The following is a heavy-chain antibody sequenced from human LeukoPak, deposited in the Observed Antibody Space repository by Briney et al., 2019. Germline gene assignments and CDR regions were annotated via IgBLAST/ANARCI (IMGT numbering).Heavy chain of an antibody. V-gene: IGHV1-69*13. CDR1: GGTFSSYA. J-gene: IGHJ4*02. D-gene: IGHD3/OR15-3a*01. CDR3: ARRTAGLGPFDY. CDR2: IIPIFGTA. Sequence: SVKVSCKASGGTFSSYAISWVRQAPGQGLEWMGGIIPIFGTANYAQKFQGRVTITADESTSTAYMELSSLRSEDTAVYYCARRTAGLGPFDYWGQGTLVTVSS.